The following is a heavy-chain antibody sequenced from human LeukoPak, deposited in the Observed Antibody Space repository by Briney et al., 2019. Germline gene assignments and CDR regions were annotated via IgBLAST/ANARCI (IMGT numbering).Heavy chain of an antibody. Sequence: GGSLRLSCAASGFTFSDYYMSWIRQAPGKGLEWVSYISSSGSTIYYADSVKGRFTISRDNAKNSLYLQMNSLRAEDTAVYYCARDLFPYYYDSSGYFFDYWGQGTLVTVSS. D-gene: IGHD3-22*01. CDR1: GFTFSDYY. V-gene: IGHV3-11*04. CDR2: ISSSGSTI. J-gene: IGHJ4*02. CDR3: ARDLFPYYYDSSGYFFDY.